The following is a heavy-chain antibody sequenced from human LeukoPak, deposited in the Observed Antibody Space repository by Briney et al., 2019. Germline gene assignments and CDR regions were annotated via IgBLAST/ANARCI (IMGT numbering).Heavy chain of an antibody. D-gene: IGHD6-19*01. J-gene: IGHJ4*02. CDR1: GGTISSSSNN. V-gene: IGHV4-39*01. CDR2: IYDSGST. CDR3: ARRGGSSGWYYFDY. Sequence: TSETLSLTCTVTGGTISSSSNNWGRHRQPLGKGLEWVGSIYDSGSTYYNPSLKSRVTITVDTPKNQFSLNLSSVTAADTAVYYCARRGGSSGWYYFDYWGQGTLVTVSS.